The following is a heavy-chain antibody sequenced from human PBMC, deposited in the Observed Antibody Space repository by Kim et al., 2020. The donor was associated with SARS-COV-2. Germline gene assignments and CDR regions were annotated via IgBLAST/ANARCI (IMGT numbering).Heavy chain of an antibody. V-gene: IGHV4-34*01. CDR3: ARKGWGLRGARSAFDI. J-gene: IGHJ3*02. Sequence: SETLSLTCAVYGGSFSGYYWSWIRQPPGKGLEWIGEINHSGSTNYNPSLKSRVTISVDTSKNQFSLKLSSVTAADTAVYYCARKGWGLRGARSAFDIWGQGTMVTVSS. CDR2: INHSGST. CDR1: GGSFSGYY. D-gene: IGHD4-17*01.